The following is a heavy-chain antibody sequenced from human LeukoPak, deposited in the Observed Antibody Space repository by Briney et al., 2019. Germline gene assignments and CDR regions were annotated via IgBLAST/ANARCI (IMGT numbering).Heavy chain of an antibody. CDR1: GFAFGSYA. D-gene: IGHD3-10*01. V-gene: IGHV3-23*01. J-gene: IGHJ2*01. CDR2: IFGSGGSA. Sequence: VALRLSCTASGFAFGSYAMYWVRQAPGKGLEWVSGIFGSGGSAHYADSVKGRFTISRDNSKNTVYLEMNSLRAEDTAVYYCAKILGEPNYWYFDLWGRGTLVTVSS. CDR3: AKILGEPNYWYFDL.